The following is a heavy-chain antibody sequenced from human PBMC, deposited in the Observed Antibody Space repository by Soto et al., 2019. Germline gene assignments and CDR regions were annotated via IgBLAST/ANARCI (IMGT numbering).Heavy chain of an antibody. CDR3: ARVVGTWPYYYYGMDV. V-gene: IGHV1-2*02. Sequence: ASVKVSCKASGYTFTGYYMHWVRQAPGQGLEWMGWINPNSGGTNYAQKFQGRVTMTRDTSISTAYMELSRLRSDDTAVYYCARVVGTWPYYYYGMDVWGQGTTVTVSS. CDR2: INPNSGGT. D-gene: IGHD6-19*01. CDR1: GYTFTGYY. J-gene: IGHJ6*02.